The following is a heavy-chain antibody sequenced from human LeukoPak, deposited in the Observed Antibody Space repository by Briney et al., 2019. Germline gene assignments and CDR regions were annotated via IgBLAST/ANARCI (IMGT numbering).Heavy chain of an antibody. CDR3: ARGDSNGYTFDY. V-gene: IGHV4-30-2*01. CDR2: IYHSGST. CDR1: GVSISSGGYS. J-gene: IGHJ4*02. Sequence: PSETLSLTCAVSGVSISSGGYSWSWIRQPPGKGLEWIGYIYHSGSTYYNPSLKSRVTISVDRSKNQFSLKLCSVTAADTAVYYCARGDSNGYTFDYWGQGTLVTVSS. D-gene: IGHD3-22*01.